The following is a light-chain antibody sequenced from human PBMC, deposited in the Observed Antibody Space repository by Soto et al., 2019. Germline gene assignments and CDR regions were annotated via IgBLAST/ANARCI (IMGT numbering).Light chain of an antibody. Sequence: DIQMTQSPSSLSASVADRVNISCRASQGISNFVAWLQQKPGKIPKLLLYAASTLQSGVPSRFSGSGSGTDFTLTISSLQPEDIATYYCQKYNSAPWTFGQGTKVEIK. CDR2: AAS. CDR3: QKYNSAPWT. V-gene: IGKV1-27*01. J-gene: IGKJ1*01. CDR1: QGISNF.